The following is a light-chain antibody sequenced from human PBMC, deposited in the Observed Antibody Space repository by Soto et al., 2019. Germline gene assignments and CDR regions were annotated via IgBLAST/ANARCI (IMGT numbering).Light chain of an antibody. Sequence: QSVLTQPPSASGSPGQSVTFSCTGTSSDIGDYNYVSWYQQHPGKAPKLMIYEVTKRPSGVPDRFSGSKSGNTASLTVSGPQADDEADYYCSSYAGNNNYVFXTGTKVTVL. J-gene: IGLJ1*01. CDR1: SSDIGDYNY. V-gene: IGLV2-8*01. CDR2: EVT. CDR3: SSYAGNNNYV.